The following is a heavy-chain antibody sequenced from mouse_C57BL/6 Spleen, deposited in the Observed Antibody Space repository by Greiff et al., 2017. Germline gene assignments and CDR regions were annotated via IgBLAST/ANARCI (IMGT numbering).Heavy chain of an antibody. CDR1: GYSFTGHY. CDR3: ARSGAYYSPTDV. V-gene: IGHV1-42*01. J-gene: IGHJ1*03. CDR2: INPSTGGT. D-gene: IGHD2-12*01. Sequence: EVKLMESGPELVKPGASVKISCKASGYSFTGHYMNWVKQSPEKSLEWIGEINPSTGGTTYNQKFKAKATLTVDKSSSTAYMQLKSLTSEDSAVYYCARSGAYYSPTDVWGTGTTVTVSS.